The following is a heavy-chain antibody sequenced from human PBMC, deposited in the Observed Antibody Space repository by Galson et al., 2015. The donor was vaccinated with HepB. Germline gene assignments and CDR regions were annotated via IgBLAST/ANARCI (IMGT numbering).Heavy chain of an antibody. D-gene: IGHD2-21*01. Sequence: SVKVSCKASGYTFTSYGISWVRQAPGQGLEWMGWISAYNGNTNYAQKLQGRVTMTTDTSTSTAYMELRSLRSDDTAVYYCAREHIVVVAAKAPDAFDIWGQGTMVTVSS. CDR2: ISAYNGNT. V-gene: IGHV1-18*01. J-gene: IGHJ3*02. CDR3: AREHIVVVAAKAPDAFDI. CDR1: GYTFTSYG.